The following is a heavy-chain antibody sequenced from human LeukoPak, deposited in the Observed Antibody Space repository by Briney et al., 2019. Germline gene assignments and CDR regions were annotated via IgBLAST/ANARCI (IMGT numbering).Heavy chain of an antibody. V-gene: IGHV3-64*01. D-gene: IGHD1-26*01. J-gene: IGHJ4*02. CDR1: GFIVSSYS. Sequence: GGSLRLSCAASGFIVSSYSMHWVRQAPGKGREFVSAISANGRNTYYASSVKGRFTISRDNSKNTLYLQMGSLRAEDWAVYYCAQVGLGSGLDYWGQGTLVTVSS. CDR3: AQVGLGSGLDY. CDR2: ISANGRNT.